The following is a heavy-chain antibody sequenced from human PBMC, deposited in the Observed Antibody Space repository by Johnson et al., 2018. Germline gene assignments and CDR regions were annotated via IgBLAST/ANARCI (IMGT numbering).Heavy chain of an antibody. CDR2: ISGSGGST. Sequence: VQLVQSGGGLVQPGGSLRLSCAASGFTFSSYAMSWVRQAPGKGLEWVSAISGSGGSTYYADSVKGRFTISRDNSKNKRYLQMNSLRAEDTAVYYFAKGIVVVPAASPYYYYGMDVWGQGTTVTVSS. D-gene: IGHD2-2*01. J-gene: IGHJ6*02. CDR3: AKGIVVVPAASPYYYYGMDV. CDR1: GFTFSSYA. V-gene: IGHV3-23*04.